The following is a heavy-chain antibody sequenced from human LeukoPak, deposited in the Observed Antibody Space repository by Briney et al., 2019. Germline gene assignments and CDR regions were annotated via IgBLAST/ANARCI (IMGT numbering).Heavy chain of an antibody. V-gene: IGHV4-34*01. Sequence: SSETLSLTCAVYGGSFSGYYWSWIRQPPGKGLEWIGEINHSGSTNYNPSLKSRVTISVDTSKNQFSLKLSSVTAADTAMYYCARNRYYYGSGNYGVPNWFDPWGQGTLVTVSS. CDR2: INHSGST. J-gene: IGHJ5*02. CDR3: ARNRYYYGSGNYGVPNWFDP. CDR1: GGSFSGYY. D-gene: IGHD3-10*01.